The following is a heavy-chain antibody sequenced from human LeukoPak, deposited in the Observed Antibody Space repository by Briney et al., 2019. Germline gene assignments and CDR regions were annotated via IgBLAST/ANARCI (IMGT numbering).Heavy chain of an antibody. CDR2: MNPNSGNT. Sequence: ASVKVSCKASGYTFTSYDINWVRQATGQGLEWMGWMNPNSGNTGYAQKFQGRVTITRNTSISTAYMELSSLRSEDTAVYYCARDIVVVPAAYDAFDIWGQGTMVTVSS. CDR3: ARDIVVVPAAYDAFDI. D-gene: IGHD2-2*01. V-gene: IGHV1-8*03. CDR1: GYTFTSYD. J-gene: IGHJ3*02.